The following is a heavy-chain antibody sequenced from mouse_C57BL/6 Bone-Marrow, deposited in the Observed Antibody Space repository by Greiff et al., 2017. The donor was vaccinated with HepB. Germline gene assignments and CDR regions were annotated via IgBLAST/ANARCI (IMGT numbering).Heavy chain of an antibody. CDR1: GFPITSGYY. V-gene: IGHV12-3*01. J-gene: IGHJ3*01. CDR3: AGDSADYGGFAY. CDR2: ITHSGET. D-gene: IGHD2-4*01. Sequence: VQLQQSGPGLVKPSQSLFLTCSITGFPITSGYYWIWIRQSPGKPLEWMGYITHSGETFYNQSLQSPISITRETSKNQFFLQLNSVTTEDTAMYYCAGDSADYGGFAYWGQGTLVTVSA.